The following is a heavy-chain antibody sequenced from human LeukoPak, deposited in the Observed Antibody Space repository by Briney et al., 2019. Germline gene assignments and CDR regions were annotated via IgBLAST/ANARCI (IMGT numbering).Heavy chain of an antibody. Sequence: GGSLRLSCAASGFTFSDYYMSWIRQAPGKGLEWVSYISSSGSTIHYADSVKGRFTISRDNAKNSLYLQMNSLRAEDTAVYYCARSTWWSKFDYWGQGTLATVSS. V-gene: IGHV3-11*04. J-gene: IGHJ4*02. CDR1: GFTFSDYY. CDR2: ISSSGSTI. D-gene: IGHD2-15*01. CDR3: ARSTWWSKFDY.